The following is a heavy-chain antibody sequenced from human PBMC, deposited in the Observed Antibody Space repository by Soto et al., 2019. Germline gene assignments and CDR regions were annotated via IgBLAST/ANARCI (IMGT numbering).Heavy chain of an antibody. CDR3: ARGMTTVTTIDY. V-gene: IGHV4-30-2*01. Sequence: QLQLQESGSGLVKPSQTLSLTCAVSDGSISSGGYSWSWIRQPPGKGLEWIGYIYHSGSTYYNPSLKSRVTISVDRSKNQFSLKLSSATAADTAVYYCARGMTTVTTIDYWGQGTLVTVSS. D-gene: IGHD4-4*01. CDR1: DGSISSGGYS. CDR2: IYHSGST. J-gene: IGHJ4*02.